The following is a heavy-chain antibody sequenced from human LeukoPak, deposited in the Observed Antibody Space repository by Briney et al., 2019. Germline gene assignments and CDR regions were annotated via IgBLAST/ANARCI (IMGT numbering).Heavy chain of an antibody. CDR2: ISAYNGNT. CDR1: GYTFTGYY. CDR3: ARGSRYDIGSGDY. J-gene: IGHJ4*02. V-gene: IGHV1-8*02. Sequence: ASVTVSCKASGYTFTGYYMHWVRQAPGQGLEWMGWISAYNGNTNYAQKLQGRVTMTRNTSISTAYMELSSLRSEDTAVYYCARGSRYDIGSGDYWGQGTLVTVSS. D-gene: IGHD3-16*01.